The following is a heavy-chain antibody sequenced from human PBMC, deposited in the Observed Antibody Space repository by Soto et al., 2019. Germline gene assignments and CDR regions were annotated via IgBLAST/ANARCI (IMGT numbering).Heavy chain of an antibody. V-gene: IGHV1-18*01. Sequence: ASVKVSCKASGYTFTRYGISWVRQAPGQGLEWMGWISAYNGNTNYAQKLQGRVTMTTDTSTSTAYMELRSLRSDDTAVYYCARDHGILNYYYMDVWGKGTTVTVSS. CDR2: ISAYNGNT. CDR1: GYTFTRYG. D-gene: IGHD3-9*01. J-gene: IGHJ6*03. CDR3: ARDHGILNYYYMDV.